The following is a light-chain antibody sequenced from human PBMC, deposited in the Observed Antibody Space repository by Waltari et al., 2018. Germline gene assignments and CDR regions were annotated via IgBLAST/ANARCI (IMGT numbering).Light chain of an antibody. CDR2: DCS. CDR1: SSDVGGYNY. CDR3: SSYISSSTLEV. J-gene: IGLJ3*02. Sequence: QSALTQPASVSGSPGHAITISGTAASSDVGGYNYVSWYQQHPGKAPKLMIFDCSNRPSGVSNRFSGSNSCNTASLTISGLQAEDEADYYCSSYISSSTLEVFGGGTRLTVL. V-gene: IGLV2-14*03.